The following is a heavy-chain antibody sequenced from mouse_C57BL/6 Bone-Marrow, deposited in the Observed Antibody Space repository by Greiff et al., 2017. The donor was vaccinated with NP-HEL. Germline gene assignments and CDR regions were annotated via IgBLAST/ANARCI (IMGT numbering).Heavy chain of an antibody. CDR1: GYTFTSYG. J-gene: IGHJ2*01. D-gene: IGHD1-1*01. CDR2: IYPRSGNI. CDR3: ARGDYYGRRYFDY. V-gene: IGHV1-81*01. Sequence: QVQLQQSGAELARPGASVKLSCKASGYTFTSYGISWVKQRTGQGLEWIGEIYPRSGNIYYNEKFKGKATLTADKSSSTAYMELRSLTSEEAAVYFCARGDYYGRRYFDYWGQGTTLTVSS.